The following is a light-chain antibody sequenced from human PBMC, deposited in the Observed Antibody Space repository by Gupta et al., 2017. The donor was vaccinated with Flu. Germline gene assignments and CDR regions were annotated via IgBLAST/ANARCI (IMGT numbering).Light chain of an antibody. CDR3: QQYVTSPWT. J-gene: IGKJ1*01. CDR1: QSVSSSY. Sequence: ERATLSCRVSQSVSSSYLAWYQQKPGQAPRLLIYGASSRATGIPDRFSGSGSGTDFTLTISRLEPEDFAVYYCQQYVTSPWTFGQGTKVEIK. CDR2: GAS. V-gene: IGKV3-20*01.